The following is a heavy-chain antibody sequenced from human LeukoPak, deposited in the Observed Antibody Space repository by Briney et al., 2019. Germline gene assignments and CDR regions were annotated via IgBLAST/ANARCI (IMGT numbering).Heavy chain of an antibody. CDR2: ISWNSGSI. D-gene: IGHD1-26*01. CDR1: GFTFDDYA. Sequence: GGSLRLSCAASGFTFDDYAMHWVRQAPGKGLGWVSGISWNSGSIGYADSVKGRFTISRDNAKNSLYLQMNSLRAEDTALYYCAKDKVWRGSGRAGDWFDPWGQGTLVTVSS. V-gene: IGHV3-9*01. CDR3: AKDKVWRGSGRAGDWFDP. J-gene: IGHJ5*02.